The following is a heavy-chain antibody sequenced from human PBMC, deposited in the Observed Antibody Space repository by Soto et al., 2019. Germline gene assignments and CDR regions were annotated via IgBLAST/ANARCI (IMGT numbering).Heavy chain of an antibody. J-gene: IGHJ6*02. CDR2: IDPSDSYT. Sequence: PGESLKISCKGSGYSFTSYLISCVRQMPGKGLEWMGRIDPSDSYTNYSPSFQGHVTISADKSISTAYLQWSSLKASDTAMYYCAGPSGIAAVKDNYYYYGMDVWGQGTTVTVSS. V-gene: IGHV5-10-1*01. CDR3: AGPSGIAAVKDNYYYYGMDV. D-gene: IGHD6-13*01. CDR1: GYSFTSYL.